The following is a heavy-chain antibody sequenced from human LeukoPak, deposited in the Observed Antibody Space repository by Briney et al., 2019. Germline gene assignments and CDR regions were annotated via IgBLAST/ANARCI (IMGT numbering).Heavy chain of an antibody. CDR2: ISYDGSNK. CDR3: ARDRCSSGWYSMGYYYGMDV. J-gene: IGHJ6*02. Sequence: RGSLRLSCAASGFTFSSYAMHWVRQAPGKGLEWVAVISYDGSNKYYADSVKGRFTISRDNSKNTLYLQMNSLRAEDTAVYYCARDRCSSGWYSMGYYYGMDVWGQGTTVTVSS. V-gene: IGHV3-30-3*01. CDR1: GFTFSSYA. D-gene: IGHD6-19*01.